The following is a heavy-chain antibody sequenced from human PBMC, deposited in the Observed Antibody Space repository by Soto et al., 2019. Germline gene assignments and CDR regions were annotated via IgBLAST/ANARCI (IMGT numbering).Heavy chain of an antibody. CDR2: VYYRGRS. CDR3: VSQRTTVPTQAYFDY. D-gene: IGHD4-17*01. CDR1: GGSVTNSSYY. J-gene: IGHJ4*02. Sequence: PSEPLSLTCTVSGGSVTNSSYYWGWIRQSPGKGLEWIGSVYYRGRSYSKSSVKGRVTISVDTSKNCFSLSFNSVTASDTAAYLCVSQRTTVPTQAYFDYWGPGALVTV. V-gene: IGHV4-39*02.